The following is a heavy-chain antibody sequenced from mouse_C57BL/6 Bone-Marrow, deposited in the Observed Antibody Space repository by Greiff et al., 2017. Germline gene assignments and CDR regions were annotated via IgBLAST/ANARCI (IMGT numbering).Heavy chain of an antibody. Sequence: DVQLQESGGGLVQPGGSLKLSCAASGFTFSDYYMYWVRQTPEKRLEWVAYISNGGGSTYYPDTVKGRFTISRDNAKNTLYLQMSRLKSEDTAMYYCARHYYGSFAYWCQGTLVTVSA. J-gene: IGHJ3*01. CDR3: ARHYYGSFAY. D-gene: IGHD1-1*01. V-gene: IGHV5-12*01. CDR2: ISNGGGST. CDR1: GFTFSDYY.